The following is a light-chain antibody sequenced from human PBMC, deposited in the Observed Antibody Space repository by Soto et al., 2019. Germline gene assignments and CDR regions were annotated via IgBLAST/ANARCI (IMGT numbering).Light chain of an antibody. CDR1: ETVDTSS. CDR2: SAS. J-gene: IGKJ4*01. V-gene: IGKV3-20*01. CDR3: HQYGSSPLT. Sequence: EIVLTQSPGTLSLSPGETATLSCRASETVDTSSLGWYQQKPGRAPSVLIYSASRRATGSPDRFDASGSATDFTLTISRLEPEDFAVYYCHQYGSSPLTFGGGTKVEI.